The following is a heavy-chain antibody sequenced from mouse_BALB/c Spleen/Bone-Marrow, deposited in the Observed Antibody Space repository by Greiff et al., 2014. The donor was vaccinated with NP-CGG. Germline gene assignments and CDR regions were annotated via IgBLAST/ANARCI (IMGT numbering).Heavy chain of an antibody. J-gene: IGHJ2*01. CDR2: IWGAGIT. CDR1: GFSLTDYG. D-gene: IGHD4-1*01. CDR3: AKLTWDEGDY. V-gene: IGHV2-6-5*01. Sequence: VQLQQSGPGLVAPSQSLSITCTVSGFSLTDYGVSWIRQPPGKGLEWLGVIWGAGITYYNSALKSRLSISKDNSKSQVFLKMNSLQTDDTAMYYCAKLTWDEGDYWGQSTTLTVSS.